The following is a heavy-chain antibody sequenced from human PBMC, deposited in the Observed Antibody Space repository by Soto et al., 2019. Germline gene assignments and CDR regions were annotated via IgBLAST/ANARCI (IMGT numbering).Heavy chain of an antibody. CDR3: AWFGNYNYYYGMDV. D-gene: IGHD3-10*01. V-gene: IGHV3-66*01. J-gene: IGHJ6*02. CDR1: GFTVSSNY. Sequence: EVQLVESGGGLVQPGGSLRLSCAASGFTVSSNYMSWVRQAPGKGLEWVSVIYSGGSTYYADSVKGRFTISRDNSKNTLYLQMNSLRAEDTAVYYCAWFGNYNYYYGMDVWGQGTTVTVSS. CDR2: IYSGGST.